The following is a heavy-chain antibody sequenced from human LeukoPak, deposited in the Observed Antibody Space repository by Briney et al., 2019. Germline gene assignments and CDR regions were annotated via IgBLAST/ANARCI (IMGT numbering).Heavy chain of an antibody. V-gene: IGHV4-61*01. CDR2: IYYSGST. Sequence: SETQSLTCTVSGGSVSSGSYYWSWIRQPPGKGLEWIGYIYYSGSTNYNPSLKSRVTISVDTSKNQFSLKLSSVTAADTAVYYCASGERWLQFFDYWGQGTLVTVSS. CDR3: ASGERWLQFFDY. J-gene: IGHJ4*02. CDR1: GGSVSSGSYY. D-gene: IGHD5-24*01.